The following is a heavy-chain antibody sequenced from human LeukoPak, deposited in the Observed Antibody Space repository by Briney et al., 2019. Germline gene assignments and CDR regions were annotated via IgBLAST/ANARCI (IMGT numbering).Heavy chain of an antibody. D-gene: IGHD4-17*01. CDR1: GYTFTGYY. V-gene: IGHV1-2*02. J-gene: IGHJ5*02. Sequence: ASVKVSCKASGYTFTGYYMHWVRQAPGQGLEWMGWINPNSGGTNYAQKFQGRVTMTRDTSISTAYMELSRLRSDDTAVYYCARDVHGDYGSGWFDPWGQGTLVSVSS. CDR3: ARDVHGDYGSGWFDP. CDR2: INPNSGGT.